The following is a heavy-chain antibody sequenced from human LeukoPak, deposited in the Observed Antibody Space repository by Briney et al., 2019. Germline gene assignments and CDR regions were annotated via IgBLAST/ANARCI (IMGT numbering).Heavy chain of an antibody. CDR2: IYNSGST. CDR1: GGSITSYY. J-gene: IGHJ4*02. Sequence: SESLSLTRTVSGGSITSYYWSWSRQPPGNRLEWIGYIYNSGSTNYNPPLQRRVTISVDTSKNQISLKLRSVTAAVTAVYPCVRDLPRYGGYGDWGQGTLVTVSS. D-gene: IGHD5-12*01. CDR3: VRDLPRYGGYGD. V-gene: IGHV4-59*01.